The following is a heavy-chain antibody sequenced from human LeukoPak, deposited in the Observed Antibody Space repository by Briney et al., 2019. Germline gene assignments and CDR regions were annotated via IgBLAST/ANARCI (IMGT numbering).Heavy chain of an antibody. CDR3: ARDNDWAFHY. CDR1: GFTFSSYA. D-gene: IGHD3-9*01. J-gene: IGHJ4*02. CDR2: ISGSGGST. V-gene: IGHV3-23*01. Sequence: GGSLRLSCAASGFTFSSYAMSWARQAPGKGLEWVSAISGSGGSTYYADSVKGRFTISRDNSKNTLYLQMNSLRDEDTAVYYCARDNDWAFHYWGQGTLVTVSS.